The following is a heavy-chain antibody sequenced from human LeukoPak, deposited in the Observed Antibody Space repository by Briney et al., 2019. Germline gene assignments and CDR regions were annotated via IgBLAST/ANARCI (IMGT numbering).Heavy chain of an antibody. CDR3: ARDGGFGDLDY. CDR2: ISWNSGSI. D-gene: IGHD3-10*01. CDR1: GFDFGDYT. V-gene: IGHV3-43*01. Sequence: GGSLRLSCAVSGFDFGDYTMHWVRQPPGKGLEWVSLISWNSGSIKYTESVKGRFTISRDNSKNTLYLQMNSLRAEDTAVYYCARDGGFGDLDYWGQGTLVTVSS. J-gene: IGHJ4*02.